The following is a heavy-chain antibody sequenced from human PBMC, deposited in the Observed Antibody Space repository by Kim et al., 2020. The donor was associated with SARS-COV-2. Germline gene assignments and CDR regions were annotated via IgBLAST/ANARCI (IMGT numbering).Heavy chain of an antibody. CDR3: ARDAFVRSCFYS. V-gene: IGHV3-33*01. CDR1: GFTFRSYG. D-gene: IGHD6-6*01. J-gene: IGHJ5*01. CDR2: IWYDGSKA. Sequence: GGSLRLSCEGSGFTFRSYGMNWVRQAPGKGLEWVALIWYDGSKAFYADSVQGRVTISRDNSKETVFLQMHILRADDTDTYDCARDAFVRSCFYSCG.